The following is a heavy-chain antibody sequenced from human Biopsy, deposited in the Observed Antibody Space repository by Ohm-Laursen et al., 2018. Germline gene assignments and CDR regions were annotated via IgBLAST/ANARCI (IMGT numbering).Heavy chain of an antibody. D-gene: IGHD2-21*02. CDR1: GASIISGGHF. J-gene: IGHJ4*02. Sequence: SETLSLTWTVSGASIISGGHFWNWIRQHPGKGLEWIGYIYYSGSTYYNPSLKSRVSISVDTSKNQFSLRLNSVTAADTAVYYCARDDAVTVIRGLYYWGQGALVTVSS. CDR3: ARDDAVTVIRGLYY. CDR2: IYYSGST. V-gene: IGHV4-31*02.